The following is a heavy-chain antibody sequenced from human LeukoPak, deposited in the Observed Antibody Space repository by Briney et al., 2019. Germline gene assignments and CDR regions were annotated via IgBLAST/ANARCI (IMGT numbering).Heavy chain of an antibody. J-gene: IGHJ6*02. Sequence: SETRSLTCTVSGGSVSSGSYYWSWIRQPPGKGLEWIGYIYYSGSTNYNPSLKSRVTISVDTSKNQFSLKLSSVTAADTAVYYCARGVTIFGVPYGMDVWGQGTTVTVSS. CDR2: IYYSGST. V-gene: IGHV4-61*01. CDR1: GGSVSSGSYY. D-gene: IGHD3-3*01. CDR3: ARGVTIFGVPYGMDV.